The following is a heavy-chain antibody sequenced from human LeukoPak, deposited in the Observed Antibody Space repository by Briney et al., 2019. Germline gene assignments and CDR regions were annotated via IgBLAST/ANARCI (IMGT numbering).Heavy chain of an antibody. CDR2: IRYDETKK. CDR1: GFTFSNHG. V-gene: IGHV3-30*02. J-gene: IGHJ4*02. D-gene: IGHD5-18*01. CDR3: AKDYSRSYYDY. Sequence: PGGSLRLSCVASGFTFSNHGMHWVRQAPAKGLEWVAYIRYDETKKYYADPVKGRFTISRDKSKNTLYLQMISLKVEDTAVYYCAKDYSRSYYDYWGQGTLVAVSS.